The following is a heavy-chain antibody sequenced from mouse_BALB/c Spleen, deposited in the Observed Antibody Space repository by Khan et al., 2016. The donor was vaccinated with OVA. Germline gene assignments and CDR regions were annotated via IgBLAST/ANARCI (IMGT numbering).Heavy chain of an antibody. D-gene: IGHD2-2*01. CDR1: GYTFTNYW. V-gene: IGHV1-63*02. Sequence: QVQLKQSGAELVRPGTSVKMSCKAAGYTFTNYWIGGIKQRPGHGLEWIGEIYPGGGYTKYDEKFKGKATLTADTSSSTVYMQLSNLTSEDSAIYYCAKGGYDGSDVWGAGTTVTVSS. J-gene: IGHJ1*01. CDR3: AKGGYDGSDV. CDR2: IYPGGGYT.